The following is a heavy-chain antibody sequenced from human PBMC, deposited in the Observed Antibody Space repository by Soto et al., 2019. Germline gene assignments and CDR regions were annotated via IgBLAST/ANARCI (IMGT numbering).Heavy chain of an antibody. V-gene: IGHV1-46*01. CDR3: ASEPPNTSLFDC. J-gene: IGHJ4*02. CDR2: IKSSGDIT. Sequence: QVQLVQSGAEVTKPGASVKISCKTSGYTFSTYHMHWVRLAPGQGLEWVGIIKSSGDITLYAQKFQGRVTMSKDTSTSTVYMEVSSLRSEDPAVYYCASEPPNTSLFDCWGQGTQVTVSS. CDR1: GYTFSTYH.